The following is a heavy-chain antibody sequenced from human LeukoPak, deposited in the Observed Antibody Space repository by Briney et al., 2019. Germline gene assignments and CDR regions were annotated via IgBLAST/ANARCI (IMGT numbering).Heavy chain of an antibody. V-gene: IGHV3-21*01. J-gene: IGHJ4*02. CDR2: MDRHTDI. CDR1: GFTFRNFG. Sequence: GGSLRLSCTASGFTFRNFGINWVRQAPGKGLEWVSCMDRHTDIYYADSVKGRFTISRDNAKNSVYLQMNSLTVEDTAVYYCVGDPTTNRFQYFHYWGQGALVTVSS. D-gene: IGHD1-14*01. CDR3: VGDPTTNRFQYFHY.